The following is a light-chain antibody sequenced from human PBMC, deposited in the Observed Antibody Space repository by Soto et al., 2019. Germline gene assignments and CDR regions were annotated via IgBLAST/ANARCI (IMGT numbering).Light chain of an antibody. CDR3: QQCSISPLT. CDR1: QSVPKDY. Sequence: DIVLTQSPGTLSLSPGERATLSCRASQSVPKDYLAWYQHKPGQAPRLLIHDASSRATGIPDRFSSSGSGTDFTLTISRLEPEDFAVYYCQQCSISPLTFGGGTKVEIK. J-gene: IGKJ4*01. V-gene: IGKV3-20*01. CDR2: DAS.